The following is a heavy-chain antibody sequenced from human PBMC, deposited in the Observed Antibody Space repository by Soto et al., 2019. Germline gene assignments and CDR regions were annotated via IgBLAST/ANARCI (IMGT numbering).Heavy chain of an antibody. CDR3: AKSPTTTSPRVDS. CDR1: GFTFNNYA. V-gene: IGHV3-23*01. D-gene: IGHD4-4*01. J-gene: IGHJ4*02. CDR2: ISGSGGST. Sequence: SCAASGFTFNNYAMTWVRQAQGEVLEWLSGISGSGGSTYYANSVKGRFIISRDYSKNTLHLQLNSLRVEDTATFYCAKSPTTTSPRVDSWGQGTLVTVSS.